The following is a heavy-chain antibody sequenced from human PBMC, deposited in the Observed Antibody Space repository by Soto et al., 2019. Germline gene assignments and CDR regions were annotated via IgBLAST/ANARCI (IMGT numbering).Heavy chain of an antibody. J-gene: IGHJ4*02. Sequence: GGSLRLSCAASGFTFSTYSMNWVRQAPGEGLEWVSSISSSSDNTYYADSARGRFTISRDPSKSTLYLQMNSLRAEDTTVYYCSKDRKGSYCSGGTCYSFDYWGQGTLVTVSS. CDR2: ISSSSDNT. CDR3: SKDRKGSYCSGGTCYSFDY. D-gene: IGHD2-15*01. CDR1: GFTFSTYS. V-gene: IGHV3-21*04.